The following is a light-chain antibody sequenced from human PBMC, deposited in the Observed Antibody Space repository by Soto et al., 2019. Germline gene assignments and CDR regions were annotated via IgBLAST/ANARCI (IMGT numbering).Light chain of an antibody. Sequence: EIVLTQSPATLSLSPGERATLSCSASQSVSSVLAWYQQKPGQAPRLLIYDASNRATGIPARFSGGGSGTDFTLTISSLEPEDFAVYYCQQRFNWPRFTFGQGTKLEIK. J-gene: IGKJ2*01. CDR2: DAS. CDR3: QQRFNWPRFT. CDR1: QSVSSV. V-gene: IGKV3-11*01.